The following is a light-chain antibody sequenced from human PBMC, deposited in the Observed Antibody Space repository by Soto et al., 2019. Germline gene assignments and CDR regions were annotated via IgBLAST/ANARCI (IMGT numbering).Light chain of an antibody. CDR1: SSDIGAYNY. CDR3: TSWTTSTTMI. J-gene: IGLJ2*01. Sequence: QSVLTQPASVSGSPGQSITISCTGTSSDIGAYNYVSWYQQHPGKAPKLMIYDVNIRPSGVSNRFSGSKSGNTASLTISGLQAEDEADYYCTSWTTSTTMIFGGRTKVTVL. CDR2: DVN. V-gene: IGLV2-14*03.